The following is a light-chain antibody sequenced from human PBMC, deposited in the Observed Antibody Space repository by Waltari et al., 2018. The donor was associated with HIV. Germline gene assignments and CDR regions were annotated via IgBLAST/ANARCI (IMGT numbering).Light chain of an antibody. J-gene: IGKJ2*01. CDR3: QQYSDVPYT. Sequence: DVVVTQSPDSLAVSLGERATLHCKSNQSLLYISNNQNYLAWYQQKAGQRPKLLIYWAYIRESGVPDRFSGSGSETDFTLTISSLPAEDVAVYYCQQYSDVPYTFGQGTKLEIK. V-gene: IGKV4-1*01. CDR1: QSLLYISNNQNY. CDR2: WAY.